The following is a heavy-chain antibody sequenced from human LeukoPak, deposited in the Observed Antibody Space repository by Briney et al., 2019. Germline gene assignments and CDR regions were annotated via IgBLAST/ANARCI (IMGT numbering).Heavy chain of an antibody. CDR1: GFTVSSNY. Sequence: GGFLRLSCAASGFTVSSNYMSWVRQAPGKGLEWVSVIYSGGSTYYADSVKGRFTISRDNSKNTLYLQMNSLRAEDTAVYYCVRVDYGDYGFDYWGQGTLVTVSS. CDR3: VRVDYGDYGFDY. V-gene: IGHV3-66*01. CDR2: IYSGGST. J-gene: IGHJ4*02. D-gene: IGHD4-17*01.